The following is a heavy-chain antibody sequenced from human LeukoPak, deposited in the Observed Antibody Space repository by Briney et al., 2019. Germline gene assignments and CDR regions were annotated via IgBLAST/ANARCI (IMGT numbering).Heavy chain of an antibody. V-gene: IGHV3-23*01. CDR3: GRDPNGDYVGAFDF. D-gene: IGHD4-17*01. CDR1: GFTFSSYA. Sequence: PGGSLRLSCAASGFTFSSYAMTWVRQAPGKGLEWVSSIRGSGGGTDYADSVKGRFTSSRDNSKNTLYLQMNSLGAEDTAVYYCGRDPNGDYVGAFDFRGQGTMVTASS. CDR2: IRGSGGGT. J-gene: IGHJ3*01.